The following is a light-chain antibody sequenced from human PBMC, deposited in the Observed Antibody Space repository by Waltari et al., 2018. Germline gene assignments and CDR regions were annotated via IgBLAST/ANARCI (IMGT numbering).Light chain of an antibody. J-gene: IGKJ1*01. CDR2: KAS. Sequence: DIQMTQSPSTLSASVGDRVTITCRASQSISDWLAWYQQKPGKAPQLLIYKASDLESGVPSRFSGSVSGTEFTLTISSLQPDDFATYYCQHYDGFPWTFGQGTEVESK. CDR3: QHYDGFPWT. V-gene: IGKV1-5*03. CDR1: QSISDW.